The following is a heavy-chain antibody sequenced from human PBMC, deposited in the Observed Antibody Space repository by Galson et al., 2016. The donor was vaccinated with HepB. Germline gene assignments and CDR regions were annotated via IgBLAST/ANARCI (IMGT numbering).Heavy chain of an antibody. Sequence: SVKVSCKASGFTFSRYYMHWVRQAPGQGLEWMGIINLSGGSTTYAQKFQGRVTMTRDTSTSTVYMELRGVRSEDTAVYYCARDEGRGGLFGAFHNDYWGQGTLVTVSS. J-gene: IGHJ4*02. CDR3: ARDEGRGGLFGAFHNDY. CDR2: INLSGGST. CDR1: GFTFSRYY. D-gene: IGHD3-3*01. V-gene: IGHV1-46*01.